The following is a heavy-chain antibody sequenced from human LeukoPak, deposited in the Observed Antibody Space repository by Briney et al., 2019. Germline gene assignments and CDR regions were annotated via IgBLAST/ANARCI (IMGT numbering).Heavy chain of an antibody. D-gene: IGHD3-22*01. CDR1: GGSITTYY. CDR3: ARIYYDSSGLYYFDY. CDR2: IYSSGST. V-gene: IGHV4-59*08. Sequence: PSETLSLTCTVSGGSITTYYWSWIRQPPGKGLECIGYIYSSGSTNYNPSLKSRVTISVDTSTNQFSLKLSSVTAADTAVYYCARIYYDSSGLYYFDYWGQGTLVTVSS. J-gene: IGHJ4*02.